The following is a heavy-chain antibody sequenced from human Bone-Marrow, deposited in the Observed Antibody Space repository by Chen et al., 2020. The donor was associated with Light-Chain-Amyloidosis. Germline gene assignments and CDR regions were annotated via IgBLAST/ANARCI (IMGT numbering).Heavy chain of an antibody. J-gene: IGHJ5*02. Sequence: QIQLQQWGAGLLQPSETLSLTCTVFGGSLSGDYWSWIRQPPGKGLMWIGEIHRSGTTNYNPSLKSRVTISMDTSKNQFALKWKSVTAADTGVYYCARGRSGPLTFDPWGQGAQVTVSS. V-gene: IGHV4-34*01. CDR2: IHRSGTT. CDR3: ARGRSGPLTFDP. D-gene: IGHD3-10*01. CDR1: GGSLSGDY.